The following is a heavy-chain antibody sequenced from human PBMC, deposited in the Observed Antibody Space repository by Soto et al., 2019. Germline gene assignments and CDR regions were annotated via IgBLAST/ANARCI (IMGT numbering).Heavy chain of an antibody. J-gene: IGHJ3*02. V-gene: IGHV4-39*01. CDR1: GGSIDSSSYY. Sequence: QLQLQESGPGLVKPSETLSLTCTVSGGSIDSSSYYWGWIRQPPGKSLEWIGSIYYSGSTYSNPSLNSRVTISVDTSKIQFSLRLNSVTAADTALYFCARQILHTPGWTLDAFDIWGQGTMVTVSS. CDR3: ARQILHTPGWTLDAFDI. CDR2: IYYSGST. D-gene: IGHD6-19*01.